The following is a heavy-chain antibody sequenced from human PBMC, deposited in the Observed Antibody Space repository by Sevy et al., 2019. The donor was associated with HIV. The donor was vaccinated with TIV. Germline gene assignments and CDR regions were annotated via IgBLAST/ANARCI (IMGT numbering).Heavy chain of an antibody. CDR2: ISSNSNYI. J-gene: IGHJ4*02. V-gene: IGHV3-21*01. Sequence: GGSLRLSCAASGFTFSSYSINWVRQAPGKGLEWVSSISSNSNYIYYGDSVKGRFTISRDNAKNSLHLQMNSLRAEDTAVYYCGRSAQQLRGFDYWGQGTLITVSS. CDR3: GRSAQQLRGFDY. CDR1: GFTFSSYS. D-gene: IGHD6-13*01.